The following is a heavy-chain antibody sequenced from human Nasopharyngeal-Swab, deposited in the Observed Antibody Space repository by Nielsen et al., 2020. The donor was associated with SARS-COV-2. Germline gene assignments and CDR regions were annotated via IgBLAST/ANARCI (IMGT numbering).Heavy chain of an antibody. D-gene: IGHD2-2*03. J-gene: IGHJ5*02. CDR2: ISSDGGA. CDR3: LRGMAGYGWFDP. Sequence: GESLKISCAASGFSISGYWMHWVRQAPGKGLVWVSRISSDGGANYADSATGRFTISRDNAKNTVYLQMNSLRDEETAVYYCLRGMAGYGWFDPWGQGILVTVSS. CDR1: GFSISGYW. V-gene: IGHV3-74*01.